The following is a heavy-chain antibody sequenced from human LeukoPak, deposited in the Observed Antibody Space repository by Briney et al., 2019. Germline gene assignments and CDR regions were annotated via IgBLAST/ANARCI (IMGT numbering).Heavy chain of an antibody. Sequence: ASVKVSCKASGGTFSSYAISWVRQAPGQGLEWMGGIIPIFGTANYAQKFQGRVTMTGDMSTSTVYMEMNSLRSEDTAVYFCARVLSTSRRHDAFDIWGQGTMVTVSS. CDR1: GGTFSSYA. V-gene: IGHV1-69*06. D-gene: IGHD6-6*01. J-gene: IGHJ3*02. CDR3: ARVLSTSRRHDAFDI. CDR2: IIPIFGTA.